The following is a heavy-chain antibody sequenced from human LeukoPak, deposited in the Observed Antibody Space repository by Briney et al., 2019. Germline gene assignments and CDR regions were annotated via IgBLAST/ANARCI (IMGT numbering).Heavy chain of an antibody. CDR3: ATFDYGDLAPDAFDI. D-gene: IGHD4-17*01. V-gene: IGHV3-33*01. J-gene: IGHJ3*02. Sequence: TGGSLRLSCAASGFTFSSYGMHWVRQAPGKGLEWVAVIWYDGSNKYYADSVKGRFTISRDNSKNTLCLQMNSLRAEDTAVYYCATFDYGDLAPDAFDIWGQGTMVTVSS. CDR1: GFTFSSYG. CDR2: IWYDGSNK.